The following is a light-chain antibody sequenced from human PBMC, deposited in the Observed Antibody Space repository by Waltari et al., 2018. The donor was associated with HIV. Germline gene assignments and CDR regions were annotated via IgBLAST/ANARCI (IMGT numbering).Light chain of an antibody. J-gene: IGKJ1*01. CDR1: QSVLHSSNNKNY. CDR3: QQYYNSPLT. V-gene: IGKV4-1*01. CDR2: WAS. Sequence: DIVMTQSPDSLAVSLGERATINCKSSQSVLHSSNNKNYLAWYQQKPGQPPNLLIYWASTLESGVPDRFSGSGSGTDFTLTISSLQAEDVAVYYCQQYYNSPLTFGQGTKVEIK.